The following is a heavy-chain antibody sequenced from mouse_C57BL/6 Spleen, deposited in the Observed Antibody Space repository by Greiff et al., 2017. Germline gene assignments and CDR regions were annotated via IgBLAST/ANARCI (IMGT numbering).Heavy chain of an antibody. Sequence: EVQLQESGGGLVQPGGSMKLSCAASGFTFSNYWMNWVRQSPEKGLECVAQIRLKSDNYATHYAESVKGRFTISRDDSKSSVYLQMNNLGAEDTVIYYCTDTPYYNDSSYGYWGQGTTLTVSS. CDR3: TDTPYYNDSSYGY. V-gene: IGHV6-3*01. J-gene: IGHJ2*01. D-gene: IGHD1-1*01. CDR1: GFTFSNYW. CDR2: IRLKSDNYAT.